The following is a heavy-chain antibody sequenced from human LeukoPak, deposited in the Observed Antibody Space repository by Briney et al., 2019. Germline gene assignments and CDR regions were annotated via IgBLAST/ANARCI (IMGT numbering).Heavy chain of an antibody. CDR3: ARTYYYGSGSPYNWFDP. D-gene: IGHD3-10*01. CDR2: IYHSGST. V-gene: IGHV4-4*02. Sequence: PSGTLSLTCAVSGGSISSSNWWSWVRQPPGKGLEWIGEIYHSGSTNYNPSLKSRVTISVDKSKNQFSLKLSSVTAADTAVYYCARTYYYGSGSPYNWFDPWGQGTLVTVSS. CDR1: GGSISSSNW. J-gene: IGHJ5*02.